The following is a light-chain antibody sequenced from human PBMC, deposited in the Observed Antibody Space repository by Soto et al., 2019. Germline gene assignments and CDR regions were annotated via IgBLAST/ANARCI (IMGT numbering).Light chain of an antibody. CDR3: QQYDDLPIT. CDR2: GAS. CDR1: QDIYNS. V-gene: IGKV1-33*01. J-gene: IGKJ5*01. Sequence: DIQMTQSPSSLSASVGDRVTITCQASQDIYNSLNWYQQEPGKAPKLLIYGASDLETGVPSRFSGSGSGTGFTFTISSLQPEDVATYYCQQYDDLPITFGQGTRLEIK.